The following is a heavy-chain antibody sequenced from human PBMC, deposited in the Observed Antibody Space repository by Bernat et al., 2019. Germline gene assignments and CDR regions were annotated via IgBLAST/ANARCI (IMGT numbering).Heavy chain of an antibody. CDR3: ARAGDYPYYYYGMDV. Sequence: QVQLQESGPGLVKPSETLSLTCTVSGGSISSYYWSWIRQPPGKGLEWTGYIYYSGSTNYNPSLKSRVTISVDTSKNQFSLKLSSVTAADTAVYYCARAGDYPYYYYGMDVWGQGTTVTVSS. V-gene: IGHV4-59*01. CDR1: GGSISSYY. D-gene: IGHD4-17*01. J-gene: IGHJ6*02. CDR2: IYYSGST.